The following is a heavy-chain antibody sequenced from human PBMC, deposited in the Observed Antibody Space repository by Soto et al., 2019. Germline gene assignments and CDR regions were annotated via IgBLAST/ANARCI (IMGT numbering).Heavy chain of an antibody. D-gene: IGHD3-10*01. CDR1: GVTFNDFE. CDR2: IDGSGNTK. J-gene: IGHJ4*02. V-gene: IGHV3-48*03. CDR3: ARGFGRFNY. Sequence: EVQLLESGGGLVQPGGSLRLSCGVSGVTFNDFEMNWVRQAPGKGLEWLAYIDGSGNTKKYADSVRGRFTISRDNPNNPLFLQMSSLSAADTAIDYCARGFGRFNYWGQGTLVSVSS.